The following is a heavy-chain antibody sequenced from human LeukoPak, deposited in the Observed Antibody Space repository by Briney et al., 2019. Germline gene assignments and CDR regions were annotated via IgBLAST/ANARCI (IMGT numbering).Heavy chain of an antibody. D-gene: IGHD2-8*01. Sequence: SVKVSCKASGGTFSSYAISWVRQAPGQGLEWMGRIIPIFGTANYAQKFQGRVTIITDESTSTAYMELSSLRSEDTAVYYCAKDRKLMVYGTFDPWGQGTLVTVSS. CDR2: IIPIFGTA. V-gene: IGHV1-69*05. CDR1: GGTFSSYA. CDR3: AKDRKLMVYGTFDP. J-gene: IGHJ5*02.